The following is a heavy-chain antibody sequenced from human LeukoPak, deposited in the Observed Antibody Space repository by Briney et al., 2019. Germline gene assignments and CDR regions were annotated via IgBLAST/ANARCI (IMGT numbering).Heavy chain of an antibody. D-gene: IGHD3-10*01. V-gene: IGHV3-74*01. CDR1: GFTFSSYW. CDR3: ARDGGYGSGSYYPNGFDY. CDR2: INSDGSST. Sequence: GGSLRLSCAASGFTFSSYWMHWVRQAPGKGLVWVSRINSDGSSTSYADSVKGRFTISRDNAKNTLYLQMNSMRAEDTAVYYCARDGGYGSGSYYPNGFDYWGQGTLVTVSS. J-gene: IGHJ4*02.